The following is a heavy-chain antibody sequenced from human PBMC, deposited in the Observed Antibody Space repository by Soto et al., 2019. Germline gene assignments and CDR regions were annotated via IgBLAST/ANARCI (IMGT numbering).Heavy chain of an antibody. CDR1: GFSLSTPGMS. CDR2: TYWNDDK. V-gene: IGHV2-5*04. D-gene: IGHD2-21*02. CDR3: ASNSRARRPNGGDSDFDY. Sequence: QITLKESGPTLVKPTQTLTLTCTFSGFSLSTPGMSVGWIRQSPGKALECLTLTYWNDDKRYWPSLRSRLTVTKDTAKNHVVLTMTDMDPVDTGIYYCASNSRARRPNGGDSDFDYWGPGTLVTVSS. J-gene: IGHJ4*02.